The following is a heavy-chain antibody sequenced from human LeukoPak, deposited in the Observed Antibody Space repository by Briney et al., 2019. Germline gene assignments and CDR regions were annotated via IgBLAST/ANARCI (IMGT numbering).Heavy chain of an antibody. CDR1: GFTFSSYS. CDR3: ARDYGSGLFDI. Sequence: PGGSLRLSXAASGFTFSSYSMNWVRQAPGKGLEWVSSISSSSSYIYYAVSVKGRFTISRDNAKNSLYLQMNSLRAEDTAVYYCARDYGSGLFDIWGQGTMVTVSS. D-gene: IGHD3-10*01. J-gene: IGHJ3*02. V-gene: IGHV3-21*01. CDR2: ISSSSSYI.